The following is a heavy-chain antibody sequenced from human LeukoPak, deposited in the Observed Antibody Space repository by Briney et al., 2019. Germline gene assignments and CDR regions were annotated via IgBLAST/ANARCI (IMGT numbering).Heavy chain of an antibody. V-gene: IGHV4-39*07. CDR3: ARGVDV. Sequence: SETLSLTCSVSGGSISSCTYSWGWIRQPPGKGLEWIGSFSCSGSTYYNPSLKSRVTISVDTSKSQFSLYMDSVTAADTAVYYCARGVDVWGKGTTVTVSS. CDR1: GGSISSCTYS. CDR2: FSCSGST. J-gene: IGHJ6*04.